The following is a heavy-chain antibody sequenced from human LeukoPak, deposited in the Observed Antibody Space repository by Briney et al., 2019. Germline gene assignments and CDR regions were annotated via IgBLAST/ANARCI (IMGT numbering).Heavy chain of an antibody. V-gene: IGHV4-39*07. J-gene: IGHJ4*02. Sequence: PSETLSLTCTVSGGSISSSSYXXXWIRQPPGKXXXWIGSIYSSGNTYYNPSLKSRVTISVDTSKNQFSLKLNSVTAADTAVYYCARAHGRGEVDYWGQGTLVTVSS. CDR1: GGSISSSSYX. CDR2: IYSSGNT. CDR3: ARAHGRGEVDY. D-gene: IGHD3-16*01.